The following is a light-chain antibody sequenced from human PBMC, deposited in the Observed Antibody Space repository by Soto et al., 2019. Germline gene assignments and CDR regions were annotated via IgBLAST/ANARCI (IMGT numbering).Light chain of an antibody. CDR1: SSDVGGYNY. CDR3: SSYTSSSTYV. J-gene: IGLJ1*01. V-gene: IGLV2-14*01. Sequence: QSVLTQPASVSGSPGQSITISCTGTSSDVGGYNYVSWYQQHPGKAPKLMIYDVSNRPSGVSNRFSGSKSGNTASLTISGLQAEDEADYYCSSYTSSSTYVFGTGTSSPS. CDR2: DVS.